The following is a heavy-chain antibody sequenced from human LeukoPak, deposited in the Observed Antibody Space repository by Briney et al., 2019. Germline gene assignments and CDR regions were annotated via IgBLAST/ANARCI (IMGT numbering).Heavy chain of an antibody. CDR2: ISTTGNTK. V-gene: IGHV3-11*01. CDR3: ARDHNSGWFNADVLEYFQH. CDR1: GSTFSDFY. D-gene: IGHD6-19*01. J-gene: IGHJ1*01. Sequence: PGGSLRLSCAASGSTFSDFYMSWIRQTPEKGLEWISHISTTGNTKYYADSVIGRFSLSRDNAKNSVYLQMNSLRAEDTAVYYCARDHNSGWFNADVLEYFQHWGQGTLVTVSS.